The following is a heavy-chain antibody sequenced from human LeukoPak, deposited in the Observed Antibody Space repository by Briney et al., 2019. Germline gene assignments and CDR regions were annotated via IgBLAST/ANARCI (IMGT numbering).Heavy chain of an antibody. V-gene: IGHV3-7*01. Sequence: PGGSLRLSCAASGFTFSSYWMSWVRQAPGKGLEWVANIKQEGSEKYYVDSVKGRFTISRDNAKNSLYLQMNSLRAEDTAVYYCARVRSAVVVPAAIFGYWGQGTLVTVSS. CDR3: ARVRSAVVVPAAIFGY. CDR1: GFTFSSYW. J-gene: IGHJ4*02. D-gene: IGHD2-2*02. CDR2: IKQEGSEK.